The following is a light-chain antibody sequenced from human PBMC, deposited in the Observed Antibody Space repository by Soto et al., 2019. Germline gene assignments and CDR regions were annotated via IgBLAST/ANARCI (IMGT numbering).Light chain of an antibody. V-gene: IGLV3-25*03. CDR1: ALSNQY. J-gene: IGLJ2*01. CDR3: QSVDSSGTYVI. CDR2: KDS. Sequence: SSELTQPPSVSVSPGQTARLTCSGDALSNQYAYWYQQKPGQAPVVVIYKDSERPSGIPERFSGSSSGTTVKLTISGVQAEDEADYYCQSVDSSGTYVIFGGGTKLTVL.